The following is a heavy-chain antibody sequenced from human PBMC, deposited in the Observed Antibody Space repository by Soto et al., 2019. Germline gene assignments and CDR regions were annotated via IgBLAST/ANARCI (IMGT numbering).Heavy chain of an antibody. CDR1: GFTFSTYW. CDR3: ARMSSGYYLSGFDF. Sequence: EVQLVESGGGLVQPGGSLRLSCAASGFTFSTYWMNWVRQAPGKGLEWVANIKQDGSEKHYVDSVKGRFTFSRDNAKNSLYLQMNSLRAEDTAVYYCARMSSGYYLSGFDFWGQGTLVTVSS. CDR2: IKQDGSEK. V-gene: IGHV3-7*01. J-gene: IGHJ4*02. D-gene: IGHD3-22*01.